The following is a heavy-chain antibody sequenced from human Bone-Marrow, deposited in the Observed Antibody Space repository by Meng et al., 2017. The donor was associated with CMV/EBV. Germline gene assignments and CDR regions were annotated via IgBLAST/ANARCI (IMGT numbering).Heavy chain of an antibody. J-gene: IGHJ6*02. CDR1: GYTFSDYY. Sequence: ASVKVSCKASGYTFSDYYIHWVRQAPGQGLEWMAWINPNSGVTNYAQKFQGRVTMTRNTSISTAYMELSSLRSEDTAVYYCARGIVPAASVWGQGTTVTVSS. CDR3: ARGIVPAASV. V-gene: IGHV1-2*02. D-gene: IGHD2-2*01. CDR2: INPNSGVT.